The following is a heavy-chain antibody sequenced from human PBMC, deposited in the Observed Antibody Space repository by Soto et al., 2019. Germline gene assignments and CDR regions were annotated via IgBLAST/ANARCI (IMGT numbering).Heavy chain of an antibody. D-gene: IGHD6-13*01. V-gene: IGHV1-18*01. J-gene: IGHJ6*02. CDR1: GYTFTSYG. CDR3: ARDCGYSSSCPKAYYSYGMDF. CDR2: ISAYNGNT. Sequence: GASVKVSCKASGYTFTSYGISWVRQAPGQGLEWMGWISAYNGNTNYAQKLQGRVTMTTDTSTSTAYMELRSLRSDDTAVYYCARDCGYSSSCPKAYYSYGMDFPGQGIMVTVSS.